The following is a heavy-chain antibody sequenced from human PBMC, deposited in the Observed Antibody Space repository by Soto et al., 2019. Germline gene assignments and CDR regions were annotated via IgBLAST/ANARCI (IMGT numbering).Heavy chain of an antibody. CDR1: GGSIRSYC. Sequence: SETLSLTCTVSGGSIRSYCWTWIRQPPGEGLEWIGSICNSGSTNYNPSLKSRVTISVDTQKNQFSLKLSSVTAADTAVYYCARERIQLGPRGYGMDVWGQGTTVTVSS. J-gene: IGHJ6*02. V-gene: IGHV4-4*08. CDR2: ICNSGST. CDR3: ARERIQLGPRGYGMDV. D-gene: IGHD5-18*01.